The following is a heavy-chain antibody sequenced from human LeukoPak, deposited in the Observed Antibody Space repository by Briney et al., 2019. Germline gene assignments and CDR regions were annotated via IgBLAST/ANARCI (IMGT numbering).Heavy chain of an antibody. CDR3: ARVSIDWSMYYFDY. J-gene: IGHJ4*02. CDR1: GFTFSSYE. V-gene: IGHV3-48*03. D-gene: IGHD3-9*01. Sequence: GGSLRLSCAASGFTFSSYEMNWVRQAPGKGLEWVSYISSSGSTIYYADSVKGRFTISRDNAKNSLYLQMNSLRAEDTAVYYCARVSIDWSMYYFDYWGQGTLVTVSS. CDR2: ISSSGSTI.